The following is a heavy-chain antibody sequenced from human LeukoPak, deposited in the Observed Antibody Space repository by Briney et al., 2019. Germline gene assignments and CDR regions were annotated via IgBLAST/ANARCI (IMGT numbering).Heavy chain of an antibody. CDR2: INSSGSTI. J-gene: IGHJ4*02. CDR1: GFTFSSYS. V-gene: IGHV3-48*04. Sequence: PGGSLRLSCAASGFTFSSYSMNWVRQAPGKGLEWVSYINSSGSTIYYADSVKGRFTISRDNAKNSLYLQMNSLRAEDTAVYYCAKSRSYYYDSSGYYLDYWGQGTLVTVSS. D-gene: IGHD3-22*01. CDR3: AKSRSYYYDSSGYYLDY.